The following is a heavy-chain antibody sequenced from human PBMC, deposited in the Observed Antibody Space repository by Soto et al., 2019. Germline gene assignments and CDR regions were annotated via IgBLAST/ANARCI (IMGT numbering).Heavy chain of an antibody. CDR3: AKDHTYYDFWSGYNPDYYFDS. J-gene: IGHJ4*02. CDR2: ISGSGGNT. V-gene: IGHV3-23*01. Sequence: GGSLRLSCAASGFTFSSYGMSWVRQAPGKGLEWVSVISGSGGNTYYADSVKGRFTISRDNSKNTLYLQMNSLKAADTAVYYCAKDHTYYDFWSGYNPDYYFDSWGQGTLVTVSS. D-gene: IGHD3-3*01. CDR1: GFTFSSYG.